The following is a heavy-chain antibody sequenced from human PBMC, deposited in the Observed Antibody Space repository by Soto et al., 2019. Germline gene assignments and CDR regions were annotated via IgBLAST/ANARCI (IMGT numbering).Heavy chain of an antibody. D-gene: IGHD3-22*01. V-gene: IGHV4-61*01. Sequence: PSETLSLTCTVSGGSVSSGSYYWSWIRQPPGKGLEWIGYIYYSGSTNYNPSLKSRVTISVDTSKNQFSLKLSSVTAADTAVYYCAREVYYYDSSGYYLNWFDPWGQGTLVTV. CDR1: GGSVSSGSYY. CDR2: IYYSGST. CDR3: AREVYYYDSSGYYLNWFDP. J-gene: IGHJ5*02.